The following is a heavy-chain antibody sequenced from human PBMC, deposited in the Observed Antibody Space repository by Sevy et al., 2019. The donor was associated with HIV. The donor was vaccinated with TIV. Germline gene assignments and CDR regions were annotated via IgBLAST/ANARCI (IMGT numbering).Heavy chain of an antibody. V-gene: IGHV3-30-3*01. J-gene: IGHJ6*02. CDR3: ARDSNSGYYYYYAMDV. CDR2: ISYDGINK. D-gene: IGHD1-26*01. CDR1: GFIFSNYA. Sequence: GGCLRLSCAASGFIFSNYAMHWVRQAPGKGLEWVAVISYDGINKYYADSVKGRFTISRDNSKNMLYVQMNSLRAEDTAVYYCARDSNSGYYYYYAMDVWGQGTTVTVSS.